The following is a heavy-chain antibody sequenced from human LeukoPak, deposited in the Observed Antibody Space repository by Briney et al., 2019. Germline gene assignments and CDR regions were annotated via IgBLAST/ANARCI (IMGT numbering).Heavy chain of an antibody. J-gene: IGHJ4*02. D-gene: IGHD6-19*01. V-gene: IGHV4-61*05. Sequence: SETLSLTCTVSGGSIRSSTYYCGWIRHPPGKELEWIGCIYYSGSTNYYPPLKSRVTISVDTSKNQFSLKLSSVTAADTAVYYCAAGRRGRAAVAGAYFVYWGQGTLVTVSS. CDR1: GGSIRSSTYY. CDR3: AAGRRGRAAVAGAYFVY. CDR2: IYYSGST.